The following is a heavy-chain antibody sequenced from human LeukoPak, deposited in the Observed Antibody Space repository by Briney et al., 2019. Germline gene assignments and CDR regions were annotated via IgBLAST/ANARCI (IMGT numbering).Heavy chain of an antibody. CDR3: ARDRVEYSSSSVPVVY. Sequence: GGSLRLSCAASGFTFSSYSMNWVRQAPVKGLEWVSYISSSSSTIYYADSVKGRFTISRDNAKNSLYLQMNSLRAEDTAVYYCARDRVEYSSSSVPVVYWGQGTLVTVSS. V-gene: IGHV3-48*01. J-gene: IGHJ4*02. D-gene: IGHD6-6*01. CDR1: GFTFSSYS. CDR2: ISSSSSTI.